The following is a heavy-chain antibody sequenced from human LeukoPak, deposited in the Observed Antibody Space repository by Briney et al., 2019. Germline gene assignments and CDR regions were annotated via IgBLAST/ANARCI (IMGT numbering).Heavy chain of an antibody. CDR3: ARLVGSVTTYDV. D-gene: IGHD1-26*01. J-gene: IGHJ3*01. CDR2: INQDGSVI. V-gene: IGHV3-7*04. CDR1: GFMFSSHW. Sequence: AGGSLRLSCAASGFMFSSHWMSWVRQAPRKGLQWVASINQDGSVIHYVDSVRGRFTISRDNADNTLYLQMNTLGAEDTAVYYCARLVGSVTTYDVWGHGTVVSVSS.